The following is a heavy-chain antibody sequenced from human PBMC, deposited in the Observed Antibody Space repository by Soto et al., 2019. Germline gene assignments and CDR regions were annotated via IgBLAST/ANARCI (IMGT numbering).Heavy chain of an antibody. CDR3: AILPLEYSSAYYYYGMDV. Sequence: GGSLRLSCAASGFTFSSYEMNWVRQAPGKGLEWVSYISSSGSTIYYADSVKGRFTISRDNAKNSLYLQMNSLRAEDTAVYYCAILPLEYSSAYYYYGMDVWGHGTTVTVSS. CDR2: ISSSGSTI. D-gene: IGHD6-6*01. J-gene: IGHJ6*02. CDR1: GFTFSSYE. V-gene: IGHV3-48*03.